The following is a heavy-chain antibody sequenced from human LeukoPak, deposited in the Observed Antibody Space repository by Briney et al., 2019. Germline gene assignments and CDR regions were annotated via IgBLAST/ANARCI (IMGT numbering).Heavy chain of an antibody. CDR2: IYHDGST. CDR3: ASRDGYNLPY. V-gene: IGHV4-4*02. Sequence: SETLSLTCAVSGGSISSTNWWIWVRQPPGKGLEWIGKIYHDGSTNYHPSLKSRVTISVDKSKNQFSLKLSSVTAADTAVYYCASRDGYNLPYWGQGTLVTVSS. D-gene: IGHD5-24*01. J-gene: IGHJ4*02. CDR1: GGSISSTNW.